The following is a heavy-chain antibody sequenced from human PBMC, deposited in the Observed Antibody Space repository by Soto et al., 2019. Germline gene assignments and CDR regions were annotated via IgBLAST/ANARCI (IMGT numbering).Heavy chain of an antibody. D-gene: IGHD6-6*01. CDR3: ARTKRYSSSSVLDY. J-gene: IGHJ4*02. V-gene: IGHV3-74*01. CDR2: INSDGSST. CDR1: GFTFSSYS. Sequence: GGSLRLSCAASGFTFSSYSMRWVRQAPGKGLVWVSRINSDGSSTSYADSVKGRFTISRDNAKNTLYLQMNSLRAEDTAVYYCARTKRYSSSSVLDYWGQGALVTVSS.